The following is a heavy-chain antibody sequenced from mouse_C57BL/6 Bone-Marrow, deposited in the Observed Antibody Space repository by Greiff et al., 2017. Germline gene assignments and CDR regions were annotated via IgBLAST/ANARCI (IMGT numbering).Heavy chain of an antibody. CDR3: ARDGRRGRYFDY. CDR1: GYTFTSYG. D-gene: IGHD1-1*01. J-gene: IGHJ2*01. CDR2: IYPRSGNT. V-gene: IGHV1-81*01. Sequence: VQLQQSGAELARPGASVKLSCKASGYTFTSYGISWVKQRTGQGLEWSGEIYPRSGNTYYNEKFKGKATLTADKSSSTAYMELRSLTSEDSAVYFCARDGRRGRYFDYWGQGTTLTVSS.